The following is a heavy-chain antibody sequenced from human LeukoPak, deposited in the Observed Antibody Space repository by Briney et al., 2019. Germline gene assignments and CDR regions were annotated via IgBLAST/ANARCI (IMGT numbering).Heavy chain of an antibody. CDR3: TRSPRDGYPDAFDI. J-gene: IGHJ3*02. Sequence: GESLKISCKCSGYTFTTYWIAWVRQIPGEGLEWMGIIYPGDSETRYSPSFQGQVTISADKSITTAYLQWGRLQASDTAMYYCTRSPRDGYPDAFDIWGQGTMVTVFS. D-gene: IGHD5-24*01. V-gene: IGHV5-51*01. CDR1: GYTFTTYW. CDR2: IYPGDSET.